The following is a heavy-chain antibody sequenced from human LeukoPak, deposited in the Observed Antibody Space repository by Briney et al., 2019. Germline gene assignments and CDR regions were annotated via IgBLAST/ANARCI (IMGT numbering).Heavy chain of an antibody. Sequence: PSETLSLTCAVYGGSFSGYYWSWIRQPPGKGLEWIGEINHSGSTNYNPSLKSRVTMSVDTSKNQFSPKLSSVTAADTAVYYCARDSSYCSSTSCYLRGVGYYYYGMDVWGQGTTVTVSS. CDR3: ARDSSYCSSTSCYLRGVGYYYYGMDV. J-gene: IGHJ6*02. D-gene: IGHD2-2*01. CDR1: GGSFSGYY. CDR2: INHSGST. V-gene: IGHV4-34*01.